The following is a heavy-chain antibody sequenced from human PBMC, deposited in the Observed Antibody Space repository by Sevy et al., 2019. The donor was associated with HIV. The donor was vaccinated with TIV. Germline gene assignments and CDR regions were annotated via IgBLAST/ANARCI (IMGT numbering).Heavy chain of an antibody. CDR3: ARPSPVLRYFDWLGDLDY. D-gene: IGHD3-9*01. CDR1: GFTFSSYE. V-gene: IGHV3-48*03. Sequence: GGSLRLSCAASGFTFSSYEMNWVRQAPGKGLEWVSYISSSGSTIYYADSVKGRFTISRDNAKNSLYLQMNSLRAEDTAVYYCARPSPVLRYFDWLGDLDYWGQGTLVTVSS. CDR2: ISSSGSTI. J-gene: IGHJ4*02.